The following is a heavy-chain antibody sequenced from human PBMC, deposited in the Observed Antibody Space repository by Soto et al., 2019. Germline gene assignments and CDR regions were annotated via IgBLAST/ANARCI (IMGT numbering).Heavy chain of an antibody. Sequence: QVQLVQSGAEMKKHGASVKISCKASGYSFSSFGVHWVRQAPGQGLEWMGWINTGNGNRKYSEKVQGRVTITRDTSASTAYMELTSLTSEDTAVYYCAREECGGSCYKYWGQGTLVTVSS. J-gene: IGHJ4*02. V-gene: IGHV1-3*04. CDR2: INTGNGNR. CDR3: AREECGGSCYKY. CDR1: GYSFSSFG. D-gene: IGHD2-15*01.